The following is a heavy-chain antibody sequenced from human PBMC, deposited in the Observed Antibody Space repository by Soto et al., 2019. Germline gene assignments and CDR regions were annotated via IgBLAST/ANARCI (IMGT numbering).Heavy chain of an antibody. CDR2: INPNSGGT. CDR3: ARVIASAADFDY. V-gene: IGHV1-2*02. Sequence: GASVKVSCKASGYTFTGYYMHWVRQAPGQGLEWMGWINPNSGGTNYAQKLQGRVTMTTDTSTSTAYMELRSLRSDDTAVYYCARVIASAADFDYWGQGTLVTVSS. J-gene: IGHJ4*02. D-gene: IGHD6-13*01. CDR1: GYTFTGYY.